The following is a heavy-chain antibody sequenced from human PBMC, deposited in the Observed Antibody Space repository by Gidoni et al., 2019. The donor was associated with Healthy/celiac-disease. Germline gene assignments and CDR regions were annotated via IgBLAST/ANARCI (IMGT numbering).Heavy chain of an antibody. D-gene: IGHD6-6*01. CDR3: AKDNREQLGGDTGFDP. J-gene: IGHJ5*02. Sequence: EVQLVESGGGLVQPGRSLRLSCAASGFTFDDYAMHWVRQAPGKGLEWVSGISWNSGSIGYADSVKGRFTISRDNAKNSLYLQMNSLRAEDTALYYCAKDNREQLGGDTGFDPWGQGTLVTVSS. CDR1: GFTFDDYA. CDR2: ISWNSGSI. V-gene: IGHV3-9*01.